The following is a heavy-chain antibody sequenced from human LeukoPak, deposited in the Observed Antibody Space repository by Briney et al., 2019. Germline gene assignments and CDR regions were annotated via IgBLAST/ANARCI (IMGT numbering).Heavy chain of an antibody. V-gene: IGHV3-23*01. D-gene: IGHD2-2*01. CDR2: ISGGGDRT. CDR3: TNAPGPLVLPAFTVIPEDYYGLDA. CDR1: GFTFRTSA. Sequence: GGSLRLSCTASGFTFRTSAMSWVRQAPGKGLAWVSAISGGGDRTYYADSVKGRFTLSRDNSKNTVYLQMNSLRAEDTAIYYCTNAPGPLVLPAFTVIPEDYYGLDAWGQGTTVTVSS. J-gene: IGHJ6*02.